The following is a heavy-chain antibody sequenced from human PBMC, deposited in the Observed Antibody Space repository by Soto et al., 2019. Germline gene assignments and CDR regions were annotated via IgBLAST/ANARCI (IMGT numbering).Heavy chain of an antibody. J-gene: IGHJ6*02. CDR2: IYPGDSDT. V-gene: IGHV5-51*01. CDR3: ARQDGYSYGYKHYYYYGTDV. CDR1: GYSFTSYW. Sequence: GESLKISCKGSGYSFTSYWIGWVRQMPGKGLEWMGIIYPGDSDTRYSPSFQGQVTISADKSISTAYLQWSSLKASDTAMYYCARQDGYSYGYKHYYYYGTDVWGQGTTVTVSS. D-gene: IGHD5-18*01.